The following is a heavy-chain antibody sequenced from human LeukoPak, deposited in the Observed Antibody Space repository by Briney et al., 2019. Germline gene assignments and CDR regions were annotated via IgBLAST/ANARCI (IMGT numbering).Heavy chain of an antibody. Sequence: GESLKISCKGSGYSFTSYWIGWVRQMPGKGLEWMGIIYPGDSDTRYSPFFQGQVTISADKSIRTAYLQWSSLKASDTAMYYCARPTLDYNYYHGMDVWGQGTTVTVSS. CDR1: GYSFTSYW. J-gene: IGHJ6*02. V-gene: IGHV5-51*01. D-gene: IGHD3-10*01. CDR2: IYPGDSDT. CDR3: ARPTLDYNYYHGMDV.